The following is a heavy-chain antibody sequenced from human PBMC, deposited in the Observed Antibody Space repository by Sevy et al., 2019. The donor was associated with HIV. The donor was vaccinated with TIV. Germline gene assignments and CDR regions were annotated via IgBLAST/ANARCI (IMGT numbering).Heavy chain of an antibody. J-gene: IGHJ4*02. CDR1: GFTFSSYS. D-gene: IGHD3-22*01. V-gene: IGHV3-21*01. CDR3: AREPRMGGDSSGYLDY. CDR2: ISSSSSYI. Sequence: GGSLRLSCAASGFTFSSYSMNWVRQAPGKGLEWVSSISSSSSYIYYADSVKGRFNISRDNAKNSLYLQMNSLRAEDTAVYYCAREPRMGGDSSGYLDYWGQGTLVTVSS.